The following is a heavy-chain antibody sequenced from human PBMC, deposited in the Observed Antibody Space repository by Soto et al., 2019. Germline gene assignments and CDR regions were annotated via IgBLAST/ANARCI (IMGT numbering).Heavy chain of an antibody. V-gene: IGHV3-9*01. CDR1: GFTFDDYA. CDR2: ITWNSGDV. J-gene: IGHJ5*02. Sequence: DVLLVESGGGLVQPGRSLRLSCAASGFTFDDYAMHWVRQGPGKGLEWVSGITWNSGDVAYTGSVKGRFSISRDNAENSTDLHINSLGPEDTDFYYWARSRALVSRPLDLWGQGTLVTFSS. D-gene: IGHD6-6*01. CDR3: ARSRALVSRPLDL.